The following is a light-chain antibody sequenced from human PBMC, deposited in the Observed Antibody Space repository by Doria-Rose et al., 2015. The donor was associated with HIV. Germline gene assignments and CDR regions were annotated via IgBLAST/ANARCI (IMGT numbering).Light chain of an antibody. CDR2: GAS. J-gene: IGKJ1*01. CDR3: HQYASSRT. V-gene: IGKV3-20*01. Sequence: EIVLTQSPGTLSLSPGERATLPCRASQSVSANYLAWYQQRPGQSPRLLIYGASSRSTDIPDRFSGSGSGTDFTLTISRLEPEDFAVYYCHQYASSRTLGQGTKVEIK. CDR1: QSVSANY.